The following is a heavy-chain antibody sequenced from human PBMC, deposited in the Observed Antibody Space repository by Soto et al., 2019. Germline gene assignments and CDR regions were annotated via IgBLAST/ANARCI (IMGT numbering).Heavy chain of an antibody. V-gene: IGHV1-3*04. Sequence: ASVKVSCKASGYTFTTYAMHWVRQAPGQRLEWMGWINTGNGNTEYLQKFQGRVTITRDTSASTVYMELSSLRSEDTAVHYCAITTVVDGFEIWGQGTVVTVSS. J-gene: IGHJ3*02. D-gene: IGHD1-1*01. CDR3: AITTVVDGFEI. CDR2: INTGNGNT. CDR1: GYTFTTYA.